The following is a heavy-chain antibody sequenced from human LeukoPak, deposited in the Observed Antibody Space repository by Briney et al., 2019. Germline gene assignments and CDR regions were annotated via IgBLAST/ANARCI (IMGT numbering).Heavy chain of an antibody. CDR1: GASVSSGSYY. D-gene: IGHD3-3*01. CDR3: ARQKVNLLYDFWSGTGDAFDI. J-gene: IGHJ3*02. Sequence: SETLSLTCTVSGASVSSGSYYWGWIRQPPGKGLEWIGSIYYSGSTYYNPSLKSRVTISVDTSKNQFSLKLSSVTAADTAVYYCARQKVNLLYDFWSGTGDAFDIWGQGTMVTVSS. CDR2: IYYSGST. V-gene: IGHV4-39*01.